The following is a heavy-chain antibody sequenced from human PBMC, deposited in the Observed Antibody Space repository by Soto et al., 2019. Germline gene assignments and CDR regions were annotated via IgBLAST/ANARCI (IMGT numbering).Heavy chain of an antibody. CDR2: IFYSAST. D-gene: IGHD2-15*01. J-gene: IGHJ6*02. CDR3: AREREEYCSGGTCPNYYYYAMDV. V-gene: IGHV4-31*03. CDR1: GDSISSGGYY. Sequence: SETLSLTCTVSGDSISSGGYYWSWIRQHPGKGLEWIGYIFYSASTYYNPSLKSRLTISVDTSKNQFSLKLSSVTAADTAVYYCAREREEYCSGGTCPNYYYYAMDVWRQGTTVTVSS.